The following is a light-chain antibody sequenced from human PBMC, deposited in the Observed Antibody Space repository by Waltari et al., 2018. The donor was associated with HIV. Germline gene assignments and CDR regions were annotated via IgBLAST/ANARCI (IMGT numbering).Light chain of an antibody. J-gene: IGKJ1*01. V-gene: IGKV4-1*01. CDR2: WAS. CDR3: QQYYSTPWT. CDR1: QSVLYSSNNKNY. Sequence: DMEMTQFPDSLAVSLNARATINCKSRQSVLYSSNNKNYLAWYQQKPGQPPKLLIYWASTRESGVPDRFSGSGSGTDFTLTISSLQAEDVAVYYCQQYYSTPWTFGQGTKVEI.